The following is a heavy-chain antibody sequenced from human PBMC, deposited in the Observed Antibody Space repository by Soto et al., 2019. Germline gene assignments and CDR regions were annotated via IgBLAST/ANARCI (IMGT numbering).Heavy chain of an antibody. Sequence: QVQLQQWGAGLLKPSETLSLTCAVSGGSFINHYWSWIRQPPGKGLEWIGEINHIGSTNYNPSLKSRATLSVDTFKKRFSLKLSSVAAADTAVYYCARGDILIGSRNWFDPWGQGTLVTVSS. V-gene: IGHV4-34*01. CDR2: INHIGST. J-gene: IGHJ5*02. CDR1: GGSFINHY. CDR3: ARGDILIGSRNWFDP. D-gene: IGHD3-9*01.